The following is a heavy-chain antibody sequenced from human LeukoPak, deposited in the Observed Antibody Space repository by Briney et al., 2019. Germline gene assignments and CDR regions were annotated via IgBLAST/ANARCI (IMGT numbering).Heavy chain of an antibody. CDR3: AKDLDTAMVTPLFDY. Sequence: PGGSLRLSCAASGFTFSSYWMSWVRQAPGKGLEWVANIKQDGSEKYYVDSVKGRFTISRDNAKNSLYLQMNSLRAEDTAVYYCAKDLDTAMVTPLFDYWGQGTLVTVSS. V-gene: IGHV3-7*01. CDR1: GFTFSSYW. J-gene: IGHJ4*02. D-gene: IGHD5-18*01. CDR2: IKQDGSEK.